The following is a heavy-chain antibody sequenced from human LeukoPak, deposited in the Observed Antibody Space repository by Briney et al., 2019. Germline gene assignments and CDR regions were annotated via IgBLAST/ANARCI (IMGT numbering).Heavy chain of an antibody. CDR1: GFTFSSYW. J-gene: IGHJ6*03. CDR2: IKQDGSEK. CDR3: ARSRGGYYYYMDV. Sequence: GGSLRLSCAASGFTFSSYWMSWVRQAPGKGLEWVANIKQDGSEKYYVDSVKGRFSISRDNAKNSLYLQMNSLRAEDTALYYCARSRGGYYYYMDVWGKGTTVTVSS. V-gene: IGHV3-7*03.